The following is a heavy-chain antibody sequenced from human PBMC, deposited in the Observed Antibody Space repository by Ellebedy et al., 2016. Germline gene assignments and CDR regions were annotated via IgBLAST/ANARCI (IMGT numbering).Heavy chain of an antibody. D-gene: IGHD2-15*01. CDR1: GFTFSTYA. J-gene: IGHJ5*02. CDR2: ISGSGGRT. CDR3: ARGVGSGWFDP. Sequence: GESLKISCAASGFTFSTYAMTWVRQAPGKGLEWVSVISGSGGRTYYAHSVKGRFTISRDNSKNTLYLQMNSLRAEDTAVYYCARGVGSGWFDPWGQGTLVTVSS. V-gene: IGHV3-23*01.